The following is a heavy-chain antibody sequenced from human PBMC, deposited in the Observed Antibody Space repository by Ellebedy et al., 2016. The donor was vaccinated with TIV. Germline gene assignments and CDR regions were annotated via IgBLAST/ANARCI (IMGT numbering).Heavy chain of an antibody. J-gene: IGHJ2*01. CDR3: VKMTAMSSYFSFHL. V-gene: IGHV4-59*03. Sequence: MPSETLSLTCNDSGDSIRSFYWSWVRQSPGQGLEWIGYVHSSWGANYNPSLENRVTMFVDTSKNQISLKLSPVTDADTAVYYCVKMTAMSSYFSFHLWGRGTLVTVSS. CDR1: GDSIRSFY. D-gene: IGHD5-24*01. CDR2: VHSSWGA.